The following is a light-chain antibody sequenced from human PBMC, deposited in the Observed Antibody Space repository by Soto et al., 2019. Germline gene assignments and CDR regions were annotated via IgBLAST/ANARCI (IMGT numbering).Light chain of an antibody. V-gene: IGKV3-20*01. J-gene: IGKJ5*01. CDR1: QSVSSVY. Sequence: EIVLTQSPGTLSLSPGERATLSCRASQSVSSVYLALYRQKPGQAPRLLIYGASNRATGIPDRFSGSVSGTDFTVTISRLEPEDFAEYYCQQYGTSHTFGQGTRLEI. CDR3: QQYGTSHT. CDR2: GAS.